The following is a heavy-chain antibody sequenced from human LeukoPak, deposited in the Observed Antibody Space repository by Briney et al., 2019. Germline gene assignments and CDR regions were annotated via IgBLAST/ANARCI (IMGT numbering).Heavy chain of an antibody. J-gene: IGHJ4*02. D-gene: IGHD3-16*01. CDR3: ARDHRIGGS. Sequence: GGSLRLSCAASGFTISSNYMTWVRQAPGRGLQWVSVIYSDGSTFYADSEKGRFTISRDSSKNTLYLQMNSLRAEDTAVYYCARDHRIGGSWGQGTLVTVSS. CDR1: GFTISSNY. CDR2: IYSDGST. V-gene: IGHV3-53*01.